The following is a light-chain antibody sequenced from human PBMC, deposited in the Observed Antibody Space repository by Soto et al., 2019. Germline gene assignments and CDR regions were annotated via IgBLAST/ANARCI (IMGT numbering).Light chain of an antibody. CDR3: SSYTSSSTDVV. Sequence: QSALTQPASVSGSPGQSITISCTGTSSDVGGYNYVSWYQQHPGKAPKLMIYDVSNRPSGVSNRFSGSKSGNTASLIISGLQDEDEADYYCSSYTSSSTDVVFGGGTKLTVL. CDR2: DVS. J-gene: IGLJ2*01. CDR1: SSDVGGYNY. V-gene: IGLV2-14*01.